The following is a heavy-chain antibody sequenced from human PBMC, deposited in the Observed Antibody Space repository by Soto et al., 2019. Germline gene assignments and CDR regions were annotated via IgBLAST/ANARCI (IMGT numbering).Heavy chain of an antibody. J-gene: IGHJ4*02. CDR1: GYIFTNYG. CDR2: ISPYDGNT. V-gene: IGHV1-18*01. CDR3: ARDDRAAAAGTTYYFDY. Sequence: QVQLVQSEAEVKKPGASVNVSCMASGYIFTNYGLSWVRQAPGQGLEWMAWISPYDGNTHYAQNLQGRVTVTTDTSTSTAYMELRSLRSDDTAVYFCARDDRAAAAGTTYYFDYWGQGTLVTVSS. D-gene: IGHD6-13*01.